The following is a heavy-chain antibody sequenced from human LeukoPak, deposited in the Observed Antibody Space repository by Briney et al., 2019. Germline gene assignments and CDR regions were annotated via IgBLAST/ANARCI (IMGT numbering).Heavy chain of an antibody. CDR2: INPSGGST. CDR1: GYTFT. D-gene: IGHD1-14*01. J-gene: IGHJ6*03. Sequence: ASVTVSCKASGYTFTIHWVRQAPGQGLEWMGIINPSGGSTFYAQKFQGRVTMTRDTSTSTVYMELSSLTSEDTAVYYCARSSGRSPNREYMDVWGKGTTVTISS. CDR3: ARSSGRSPNREYMDV. V-gene: IGHV1-46*01.